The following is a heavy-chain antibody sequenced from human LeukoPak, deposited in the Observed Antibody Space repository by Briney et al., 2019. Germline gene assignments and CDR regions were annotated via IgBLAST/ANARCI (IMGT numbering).Heavy chain of an antibody. V-gene: IGHV4-38-2*02. J-gene: IGHJ4*02. CDR2: IYHSGST. CDR3: ARVAGWYYFDY. CDR1: GYSISSGYY. D-gene: IGHD2-15*01. Sequence: SETLSLTCTVSGYSISSGYYWGWIRQPPGKGLEWIGSIYHSGSTYYNPSLKSRVTISVDTSKNQFSLKLSSVTAADTAVYYCARVAGWYYFDYRGQGTLVTVSS.